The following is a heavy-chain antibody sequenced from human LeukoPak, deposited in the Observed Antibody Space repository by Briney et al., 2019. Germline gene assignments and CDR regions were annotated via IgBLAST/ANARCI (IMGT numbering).Heavy chain of an antibody. CDR2: ISYDGSNK. CDR3: ATRLPPPTTHLS. D-gene: IGHD1-1*01. V-gene: IGHV3-30*03. J-gene: IGHJ4*02. Sequence: GRSLRLSCAASGFTFSSYGMHWVRQAPGKGLEWVAVISYDGSNKYYADPVKGRFTISRDNSKNTLYLQMNSLRAEDTAVYYCATRLPPPTTHLSWGQGTLVTVSS. CDR1: GFTFSSYG.